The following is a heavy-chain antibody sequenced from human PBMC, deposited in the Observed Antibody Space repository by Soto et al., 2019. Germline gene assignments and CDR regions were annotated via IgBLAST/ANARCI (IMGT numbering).Heavy chain of an antibody. CDR2: IVGDGSAI. V-gene: IGHV3-33*01. D-gene: IGHD3-3*02. CDR3: ARDDAFDNENGFDM. J-gene: IGHJ3*02. CDR1: GFPFSFYG. Sequence: GGSLRLSCAVSGFPFSFYGFHWVRQSPGKGLEWLGVIVGDGSAIYHADSLEGRFFISRDNSKDILYLQMNSLRVEDTAAYYCARDDAFDNENGFDMWGQGTMVTVSS.